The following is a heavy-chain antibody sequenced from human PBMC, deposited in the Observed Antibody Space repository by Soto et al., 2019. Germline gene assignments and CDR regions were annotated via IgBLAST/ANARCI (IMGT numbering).Heavy chain of an antibody. CDR3: VQGASTAPRPLGS. J-gene: IGHJ4*02. V-gene: IGHV3-30*03. CDR2: ISGEGNDE. CDR1: GFIFRNFG. Sequence: QVQLVESGGGVVQPGRSLRLSCAASGFIFRNFGMHWVRRALGKGLEWVATISGEGNDEYYPDSIKGRFTISRDNFNNTLYLQLNNLKPEDTAVYHCVQGASTAPRPLGSWGQGVLVTVSS. D-gene: IGHD1-26*01.